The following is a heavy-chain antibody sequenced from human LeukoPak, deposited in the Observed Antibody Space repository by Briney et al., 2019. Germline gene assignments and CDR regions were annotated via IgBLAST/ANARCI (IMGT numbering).Heavy chain of an antibody. J-gene: IGHJ4*02. CDR1: GFTFSSYA. D-gene: IGHD6-19*01. V-gene: IGHV3-23*01. Sequence: GGSLRLSCAASGFTFSSYAMSWVRQAPGKGLEWVSAISGSGGSTYYADSVKGRFTISRDNSKNTLYLQMNSLRAEDTAVYYCAKDKRSGPAVAGPFDYWGQGTLVTVSS. CDR3: AKDKRSGPAVAGPFDY. CDR2: ISGSGGST.